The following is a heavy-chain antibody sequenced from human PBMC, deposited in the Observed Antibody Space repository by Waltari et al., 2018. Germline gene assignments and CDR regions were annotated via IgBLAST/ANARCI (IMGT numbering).Heavy chain of an antibody. CDR3: TTGTFAPSDF. V-gene: IGHV3-15*02. CDR2: IKDETEGGTS. J-gene: IGHJ4*02. Sequence: EVQLVESGGALGEPGGSLRLSCAASGFTLTYAWMRWVRQAPGKGREWVGRIKDETEGGTSDYAAAVKGRFTVLRDDSKNTLYLQMNSLKIEDTGVYYCTTGTFAPSDFWGQGTLVTVSS. D-gene: IGHD1-26*01. CDR1: GFTLTYAW.